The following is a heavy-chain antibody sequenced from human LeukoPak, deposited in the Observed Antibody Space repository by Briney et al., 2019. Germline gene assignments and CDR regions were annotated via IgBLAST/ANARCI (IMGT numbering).Heavy chain of an antibody. J-gene: IGHJ4*02. D-gene: IGHD6-19*01. CDR1: GFTFSSYE. CDR3: ARGGVMSEQWLVH. Sequence: PGGSLRLSCAASGFTFSSYEMNWVRQAPGKGLEWVSYISSSGSTIYYADSVKGRFTISRDNARNSLYLQMNSLRAEDTAVYYCARGGVMSEQWLVHWGQGTLVTVSS. CDR2: ISSSGSTI. V-gene: IGHV3-48*03.